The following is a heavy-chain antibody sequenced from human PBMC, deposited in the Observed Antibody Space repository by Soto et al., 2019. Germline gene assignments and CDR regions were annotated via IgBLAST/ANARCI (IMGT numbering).Heavy chain of an antibody. Sequence: GASVKVSCKASGYTFTSYYMHWVRQAPGQGLEWMGIINPSGGSTSYAQKFQGRVTMTRDTSTSTAYMELSSLRSEDTAVYYCARESKSSGYYYYGMDVWGQGTTVTVSS. CDR2: INPSGGST. CDR3: ARESKSSGYYYYGMDV. V-gene: IGHV1-46*01. J-gene: IGHJ6*02. CDR1: GYTFTSYY. D-gene: IGHD3-3*01.